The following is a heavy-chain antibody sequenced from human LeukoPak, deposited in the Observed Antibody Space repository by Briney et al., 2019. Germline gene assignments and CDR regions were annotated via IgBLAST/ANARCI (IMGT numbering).Heavy chain of an antibody. CDR3: GTSLEAAIPP. V-gene: IGHV3-7*01. CDR1: GFTFISYW. J-gene: IGHJ4*02. D-gene: IGHD6-25*01. CDR2: IKYDGSNK. Sequence: PGGSLSLSCEASGFTFISYWLTWVRQAPGKGLEWLANIKYDGSNKFYAASVNGRFTISRDNARNSLYLQMNSLRVEDTALYYCGTSLEAAIPPGGQEVVVTLSS.